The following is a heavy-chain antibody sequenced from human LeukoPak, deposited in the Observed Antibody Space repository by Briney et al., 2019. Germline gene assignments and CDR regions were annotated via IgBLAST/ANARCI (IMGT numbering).Heavy chain of an antibody. J-gene: IGHJ4*02. CDR3: ARGLSRMVRGVINLHFDY. V-gene: IGHV4-61*01. CDR2: IYYSGST. CDR1: GVSIGSTHYY. D-gene: IGHD3-10*01. Sequence: SQTLSLTCTVSGVSIGSTHYYWSWIRQPPGKGLEWIGYIYYSGSTNYNPSLKSRVTISVDTSKNQFSLKLSSVTAADTAVYYCARGLSRMVRGVINLHFDYWGQGTLVTVSS.